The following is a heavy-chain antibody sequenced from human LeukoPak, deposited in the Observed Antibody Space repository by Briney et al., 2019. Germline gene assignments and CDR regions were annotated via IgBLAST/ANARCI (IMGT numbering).Heavy chain of an antibody. CDR3: ARESPVNWFDP. CDR1: GNYW. V-gene: IGHV3-74*01. CDR2: INSDGSWT. J-gene: IGHJ5*02. Sequence: GGSLRLSCAASGNYWMHWVRQAPGKGLVWVSHINSDGSWTSYADSVKGRFTISKDNAKNTVYLQMNSLRAEDTAVYYCARESPVNWFDPWGQGTLVAVSS.